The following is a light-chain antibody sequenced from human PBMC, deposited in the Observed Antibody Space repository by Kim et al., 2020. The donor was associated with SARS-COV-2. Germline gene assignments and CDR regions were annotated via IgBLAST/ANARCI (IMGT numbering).Light chain of an antibody. J-gene: IGLJ2*01. CDR1: SLRSYY. Sequence: SELTQDPAVSVALGQTDRITCQGDSLRSYYATWYQQKQGQAPVLVIYGRNNRPSGIPDRFSGSSSGNTASLTISGAQAEDEADFYCQSRDSGGKVVFGGGTQLTVL. CDR2: GRN. V-gene: IGLV3-19*01. CDR3: QSRDSGGKVV.